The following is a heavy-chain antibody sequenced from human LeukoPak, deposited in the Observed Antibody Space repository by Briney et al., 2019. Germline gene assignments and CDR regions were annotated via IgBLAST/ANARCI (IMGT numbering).Heavy chain of an antibody. CDR1: GFPFSSYA. J-gene: IGHJ4*02. CDR3: AKGNSYGYSNFDY. Sequence: GGSLRLSCAASGFPFSSYAMSWVRQAPGKGLEWVSAISGSGGSTYYADSAKGRFTISRDNSKNTLYLQMNSLRAEDTAVYYCAKGNSYGYSNFDYWGQGTLVTVSS. V-gene: IGHV3-23*01. CDR2: ISGSGGST. D-gene: IGHD5-18*01.